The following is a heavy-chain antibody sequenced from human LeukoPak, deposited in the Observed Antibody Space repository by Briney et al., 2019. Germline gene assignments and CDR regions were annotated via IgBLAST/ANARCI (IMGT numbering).Heavy chain of an antibody. V-gene: IGHV4-4*07. CDR1: GGSISSYY. J-gene: IGHJ6*02. CDR3: ARDSIVVVPASPMDV. CDR2: IYTSGST. Sequence: PSETLSLTCTVSGGSISSYYWSWIRQPAGKGLEWIGRIYTSGSTNYNPSLKSRVTMSVDTSKNQFSLKLNSVTAADTAVYYCARDSIVVVPASPMDVWGQGTTVTVSS. D-gene: IGHD2-2*01.